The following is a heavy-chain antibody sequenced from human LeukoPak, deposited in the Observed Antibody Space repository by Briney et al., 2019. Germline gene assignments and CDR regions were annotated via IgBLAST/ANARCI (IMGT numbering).Heavy chain of an antibody. D-gene: IGHD3-22*01. CDR2: INHSGST. CDR1: GGSFSGYY. CDR3: ARGPPPYYYDSSGYYYFDY. J-gene: IGHJ4*02. V-gene: IGHV4-34*01. Sequence: SETLSLTCAVYGGSFSGYYWSWIRQPPGKGLEWIGEINHSGSTNYNPSLKSRVTISVDTSKNQFSLKLSSVTAADTAVHYCARGPPPYYYDSSGYYYFDYWGQGTLVTVSS.